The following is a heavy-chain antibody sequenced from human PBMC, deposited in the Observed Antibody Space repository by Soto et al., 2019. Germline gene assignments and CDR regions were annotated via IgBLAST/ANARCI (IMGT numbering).Heavy chain of an antibody. CDR3: ARGGVAGLNYYYYYMDV. Sequence: GGSLRLSCAASGFTFSSHWMHWVRQAPGKGLEWVSYISSSGSTIYYADSVKGRFTISRDNAKNSLYLQINSLRAEDTAVYYWARGGVAGLNYYYYYMDVWGKGTTVTVSS. CDR1: GFTFSSHW. V-gene: IGHV3-48*04. CDR2: ISSSGSTI. D-gene: IGHD6-19*01. J-gene: IGHJ6*03.